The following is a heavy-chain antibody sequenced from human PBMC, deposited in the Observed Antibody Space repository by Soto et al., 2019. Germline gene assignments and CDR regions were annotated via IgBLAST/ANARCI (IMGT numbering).Heavy chain of an antibody. V-gene: IGHV1-3*01. CDR2: INAGNGNT. CDR1: GYTFTSYA. D-gene: IGHD6-19*01. Sequence: GASVRVSCKASGYTFTSYAMHWVRQAPGQRLEWMGWINAGNGNTKYSQKFQGRVTITRDTSASTAYMELSSLRSEDTAVYYCARPRIAVAGTSWFDPWGQGTLVTVSS. J-gene: IGHJ5*02. CDR3: ARPRIAVAGTSWFDP.